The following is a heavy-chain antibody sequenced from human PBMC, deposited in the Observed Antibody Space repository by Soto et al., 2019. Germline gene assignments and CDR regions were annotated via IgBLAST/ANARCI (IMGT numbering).Heavy chain of an antibody. V-gene: IGHV3-23*01. CDR3: AEDYYDILVWKY. Sequence: GGSLRLSCAASGFTFSSYSMNWVRQAPGKGLEWVSAISGSGGSTYYADSVKGRFTISRDNSKNTLYLQMNSLRAEDTAVYYCAEDYYDILVWKYWGQGTLVTVSS. D-gene: IGHD3-9*01. CDR1: GFTFSSYS. J-gene: IGHJ4*02. CDR2: ISGSGGST.